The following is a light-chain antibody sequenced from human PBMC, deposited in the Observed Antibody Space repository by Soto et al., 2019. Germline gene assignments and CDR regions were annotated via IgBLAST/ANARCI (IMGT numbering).Light chain of an antibody. J-gene: IGKJ1*01. CDR2: GAS. V-gene: IGKV3-15*01. CDR3: QQYDNWPWT. Sequence: EIVMTQSPATLSVSPGGRSTLSCRASQSIRDPLAWYQQTPGQAPRLLIYGASRRATGFPARFSCSGAGPECTRTISSLQSEDVEVYYCQQYDNWPWTFGQGTKVDI. CDR1: QSIRDP.